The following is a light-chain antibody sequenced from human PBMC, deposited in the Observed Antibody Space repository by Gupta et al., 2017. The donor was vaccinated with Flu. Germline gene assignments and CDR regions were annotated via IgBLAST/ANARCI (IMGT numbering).Light chain of an antibody. V-gene: IGKV3-15*01. CDR3: QHYKNWTPTRA. CDR1: QSLSSN. CDR2: GAS. J-gene: IGKJ4*01. Sequence: ELVMTQSPATLSVSPGERATLSCRASQSLSSNLAWYQQKPGQAPRLLIYGASTRATGIPARVSGSGSGTEFTLTISSLQSEDFAVYYCQHYKNWTPTRAFGGGTKVEIK.